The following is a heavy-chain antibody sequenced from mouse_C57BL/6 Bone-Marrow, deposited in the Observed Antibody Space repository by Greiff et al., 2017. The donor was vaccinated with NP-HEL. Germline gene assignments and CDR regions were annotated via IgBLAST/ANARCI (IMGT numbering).Heavy chain of an antibody. J-gene: IGHJ2*01. CDR1: GYTFTSYW. Sequence: QVQLKQPGAELVRPGSSVKLSCKASGYTFTSYWMDWVKQRPGQGLEWIGNIYPSDSETHYNQKFKDKATLTVDKSSSTAYMQLSSLTSEDSAVYYCARWRWLLDYWGQGTTLTVSS. V-gene: IGHV1-61*01. CDR2: IYPSDSET. D-gene: IGHD2-3*01. CDR3: ARWRWLLDY.